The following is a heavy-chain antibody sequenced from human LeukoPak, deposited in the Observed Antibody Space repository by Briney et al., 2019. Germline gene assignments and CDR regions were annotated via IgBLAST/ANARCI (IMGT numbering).Heavy chain of an antibody. Sequence: PSETLSLTCAVSGGSISSGGYSWSWIRQPPGKGLEWIGNSYHSGSTYYNPSLKSRVTISVDRSKNQFSLKLSSVTAADTAVYYCARGATYYDILTGRKGDAFDIWGQGTMVTVSS. V-gene: IGHV4-30-2*01. CDR2: SYHSGST. CDR1: GGSISSGGYS. D-gene: IGHD3-9*01. CDR3: ARGATYYDILTGRKGDAFDI. J-gene: IGHJ3*02.